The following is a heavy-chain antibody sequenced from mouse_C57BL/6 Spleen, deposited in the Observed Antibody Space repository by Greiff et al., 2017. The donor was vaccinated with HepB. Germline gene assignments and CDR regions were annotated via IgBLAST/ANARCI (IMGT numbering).Heavy chain of an antibody. D-gene: IGHD2-1*01. V-gene: IGHV1-15*01. CDR3: TSESYMVSAY. Sequence: VQLQQSGAELVRPGASVTVSCKASGYTFTDYEMHWVKQTPVHGLEWIGAIDPETGGTAYNKKFKGKAILTADKSSSTAYMELRGLTSEDSAVYYCTSESYMVSAYWGQGTLVTVSA. CDR2: IDPETGGT. J-gene: IGHJ3*01. CDR1: GYTFTDYE.